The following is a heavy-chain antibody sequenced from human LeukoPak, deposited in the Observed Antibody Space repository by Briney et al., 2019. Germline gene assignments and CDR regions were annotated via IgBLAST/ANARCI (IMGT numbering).Heavy chain of an antibody. J-gene: IGHJ5*02. D-gene: IGHD1-26*01. CDR3: ARASIVGATTGWFDP. V-gene: IGHV4-61*02. CDR2: IYTSGST. Sequence: SETLSLTCTVSGGSISSGSYSWSWIRQPAGKGLEWIGRIYTSGSTNYNPSLKSRVTIPVDTSKNQFSLKLSSVTAADTAVYYCARASIVGATTGWFDPWGQGTLVTVSS. CDR1: GGSISSGSYS.